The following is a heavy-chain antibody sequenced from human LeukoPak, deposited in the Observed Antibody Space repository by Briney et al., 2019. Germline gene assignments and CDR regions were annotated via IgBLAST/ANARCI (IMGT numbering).Heavy chain of an antibody. CDR3: ARDRLRRIVGAIDY. D-gene: IGHD1-26*01. V-gene: IGHV3-21*01. Sequence: TPGGSLRLSCAASGFTLSSYSMNWVRQAPGKGLEWVSSISSSSSYIYYADSVKGLITISRDNAKNSLYLQMNSLRVEDTAVYYCARDRLRRIVGAIDYWGQGTLVTVSS. CDR1: GFTLSSYS. J-gene: IGHJ4*02. CDR2: ISSSSSYI.